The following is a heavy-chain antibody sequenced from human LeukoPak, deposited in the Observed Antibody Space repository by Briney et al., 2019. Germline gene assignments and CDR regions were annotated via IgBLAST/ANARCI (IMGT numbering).Heavy chain of an antibody. D-gene: IGHD2-15*01. CDR1: GGTFSSYA. J-gene: IGHJ6*04. CDR3: ARGIVVVVAATQDYYYGMDV. CDR2: IIPTFGTA. Sequence: GSSVKVSCKASGGTFSSYAISWVRQAPGQGLEWMGGIIPTFGTANYAQKFQGRVTITADESTSTAYMELSSLRSEDTAVYYCARGIVVVVAATQDYYYGMDVWGKGTTVTVSS. V-gene: IGHV1-69*01.